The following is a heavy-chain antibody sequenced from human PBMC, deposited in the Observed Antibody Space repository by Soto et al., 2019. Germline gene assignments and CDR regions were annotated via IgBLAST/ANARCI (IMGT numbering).Heavy chain of an antibody. CDR3: ARDQGYCRSTSCLTLGFDY. D-gene: IGHD2-2*01. J-gene: IGHJ4*02. Sequence: ASVKVSCKASGYTFTNYGISWVRQAPAQGLECMGWISGYNGDTNYAQKFQGRVTMTTDTSTSTAYMELRSLRSDDTAVYYCARDQGYCRSTSCLTLGFDYLGQGTLGTVPS. CDR2: ISGYNGDT. V-gene: IGHV1-18*04. CDR1: GYTFTNYG.